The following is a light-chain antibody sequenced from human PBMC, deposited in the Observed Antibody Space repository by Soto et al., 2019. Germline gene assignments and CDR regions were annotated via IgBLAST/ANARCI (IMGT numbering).Light chain of an antibody. V-gene: IGKV3-15*01. CDR3: HQHDDVPST. CDR2: GAS. J-gene: IGKJ2*01. Sequence: ESLLIQSPATLASSTGERVTLSCRASHGVISYLAWYQQKPGQAPRLLIYGASTRATGIPARFSGSGSGTEFTLTISSLQSEDFAVYYCHQHDDVPSTFGHGTKVDI. CDR1: HGVISY.